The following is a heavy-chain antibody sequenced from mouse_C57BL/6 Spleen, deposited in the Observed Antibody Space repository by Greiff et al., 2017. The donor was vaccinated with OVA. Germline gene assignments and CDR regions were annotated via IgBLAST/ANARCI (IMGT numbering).Heavy chain of an antibody. D-gene: IGHD2-4*01. J-gene: IGHJ2*01. CDR3: ARGGDYDVYFDY. V-gene: IGHV3-6*01. CDR1: GYSITSGYY. CDR2: ISYDGSN. Sequence: EVHLVESGPGLVKPSQSLSLTCSVTGYSITSGYYWNWIRQFPGNKLEWMGYISYDGSNNYNPSLKNRISITRDTSKNQFFLKLNSVTTEDTATYYCARGGDYDVYFDYWGQGTTLTVSS.